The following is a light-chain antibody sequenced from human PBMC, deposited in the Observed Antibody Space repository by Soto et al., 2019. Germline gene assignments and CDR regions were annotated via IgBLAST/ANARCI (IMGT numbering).Light chain of an antibody. CDR1: SSDVGSYNL. CDR2: EGS. Sequence: QSALTQPASVSGYPGQSITISCTGTSSDVGSYNLVSWYQQHPGKAPKLMIYEGSKPPSGVSNRFSGSKSGNTASLTISGLQAEDEADYYCCSYACSSTGVVFGGGTKVTVL. V-gene: IGLV2-23*01. J-gene: IGLJ2*01. CDR3: CSYACSSTGVV.